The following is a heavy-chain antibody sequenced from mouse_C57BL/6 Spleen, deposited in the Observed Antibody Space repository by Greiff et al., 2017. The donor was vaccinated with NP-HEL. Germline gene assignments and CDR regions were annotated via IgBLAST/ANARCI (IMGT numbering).Heavy chain of an antibody. CDR1: GYTFTSYW. D-gene: IGHD2-3*01. CDR2: IDPSDSET. V-gene: IGHV1-52*01. CDR3: ARRGDGYQYYYAMDY. J-gene: IGHJ4*01. Sequence: QVQLQQPGAELVRPGSSVKLSCKASGYTFTSYWMHWVKQRPIQGLEWIGNIDPSDSETPSNQKFKDKATLTVDKSSSTAYMQLSSLTSEDSAVYYCARRGDGYQYYYAMDYWGQGTSVTVSS.